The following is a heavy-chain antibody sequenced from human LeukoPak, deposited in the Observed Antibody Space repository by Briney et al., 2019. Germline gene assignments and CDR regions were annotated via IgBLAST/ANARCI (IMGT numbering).Heavy chain of an antibody. CDR1: GYTFTSYD. V-gene: IGHV1-8*01. D-gene: IGHD2-2*01. CDR2: MNPNSGNT. Sequence: ASVKVSCKASGYTFTSYDINWVRQATGQGLEWMGWMNPNSGNTGYAQKFQGRVTMTRSTSISTAYMELSSLRSEDTAVYYCARGSLSLLWESDAFDIWGQGTMVTVSS. J-gene: IGHJ3*02. CDR3: ARGSLSLLWESDAFDI.